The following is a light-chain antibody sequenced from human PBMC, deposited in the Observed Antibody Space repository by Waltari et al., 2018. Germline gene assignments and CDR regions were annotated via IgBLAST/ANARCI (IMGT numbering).Light chain of an antibody. CDR2: EAT. CDR1: SSGVVGFHL. V-gene: IGLV2-23*01. J-gene: IGLJ3*02. CDR3: CSYAGPSTWV. Sequence: QSALTQPASVSGSPGQTITISCSGSSSGVVGFHLVSWYQHHPGLAPKLSIAEATKLPAGVSERFSGCKAAGAASLPISGLQVDDEGEYCCCSYAGPSTWVFGGGTKLTVL.